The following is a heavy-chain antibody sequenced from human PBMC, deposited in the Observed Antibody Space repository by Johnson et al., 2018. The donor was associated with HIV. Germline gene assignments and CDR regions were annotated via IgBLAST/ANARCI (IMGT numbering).Heavy chain of an antibody. CDR2: ISWNSGSI. CDR3: AKGPWDLPHAFDI. Sequence: VQVVESGGAVVQPGGSLRLSCAASGFTFDDYAMHWVRQAPGTGLEWVSGISWNSGSIGYADSVKGRFIISRDNSKNTPYLQMNSLRVEDTAVYYCAKGPWDLPHAFDIWGQGTMVTVS. CDR1: GFTFDDYA. D-gene: IGHD1-26*01. J-gene: IGHJ3*02. V-gene: IGHV3-9*01.